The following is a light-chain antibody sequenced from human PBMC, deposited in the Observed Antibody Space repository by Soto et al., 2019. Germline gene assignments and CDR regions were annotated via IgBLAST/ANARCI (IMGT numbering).Light chain of an antibody. V-gene: IGLV2-11*01. CDR1: SSDVGGYNF. CDR2: DVT. CDR3: CSYAGNYIWV. J-gene: IGLJ3*02. Sequence: QSALTQPRSVSGSPGQSVTISCTGSSSDVGGYNFVSWYQQHPGKAPKLMIYDVTKRPSGVPDRFSGSKSGNTASLTISGLQAEDEADYYCCSYAGNYIWVFGGGTQLTVL.